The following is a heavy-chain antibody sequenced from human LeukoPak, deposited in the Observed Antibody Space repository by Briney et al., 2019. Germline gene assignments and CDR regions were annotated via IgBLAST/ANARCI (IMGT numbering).Heavy chain of an antibody. CDR3: ARDFHDYFP. CDR2: ISSSSSYI. V-gene: IGHV3-21*01. CDR1: GFPFSSYN. D-gene: IGHD3-16*01. Sequence: PGGSLRLSCAASGFPFSSYNMKLVRPAPGKGLEWVSSISSSSSYIYYADSVKGRFTISRDNAKNSLYLQMNSLRAEDTAVYYCARDFHDYFPWGQGTLVTVSS. J-gene: IGHJ5*02.